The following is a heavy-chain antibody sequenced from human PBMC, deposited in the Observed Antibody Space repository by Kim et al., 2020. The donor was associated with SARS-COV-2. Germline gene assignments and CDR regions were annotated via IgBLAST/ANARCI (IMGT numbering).Heavy chain of an antibody. CDR1: GGSFSGYY. J-gene: IGHJ5*02. Sequence: SETLSLTCAVYGGSFSGYYWNWIRQPPGKGLEWIGEINHGGGTTYNPSLKSRVTISVDTSKTQFSLKLDSVTAADTAVYYCAIGECTSTVCYEGYYWFDPWGQGTLVTVSS. CDR2: INHGGGT. D-gene: IGHD2-2*01. V-gene: IGHV4-34*01. CDR3: AIGECTSTVCYEGYYWFDP.